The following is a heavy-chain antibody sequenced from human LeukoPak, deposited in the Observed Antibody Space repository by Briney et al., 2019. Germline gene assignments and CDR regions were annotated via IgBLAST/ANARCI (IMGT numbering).Heavy chain of an antibody. CDR3: AKRQNYYDRGFDY. J-gene: IGHJ4*02. CDR2: ISGSGGST. D-gene: IGHD3-22*01. CDR1: GGSISSSN. V-gene: IGHV3-23*01. Sequence: ETLSLTCAVSGGSISSSNWWSWVRQPPGKGLEWVSAISGSGGSTYYADSVKGRFTISRDNSKNTLYLQMNSLRAEDTAVYYCAKRQNYYDRGFDYWGQGTLVTVSS.